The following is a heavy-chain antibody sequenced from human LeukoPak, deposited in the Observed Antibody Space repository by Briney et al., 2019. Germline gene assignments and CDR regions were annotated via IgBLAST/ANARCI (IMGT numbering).Heavy chain of an antibody. CDR3: ARLPYSSGWYLFYFDY. V-gene: IGHV3-21*01. Sequence: GGSLRLSCAGSGFTFSSYSINWVRQAPGKGLEWVSSISSSSSYIYYADSVKGRFTISRDNAKNSLYLQMNSLRAEDTAVYYCARLPYSSGWYLFYFDYWGQGTLVTVSS. D-gene: IGHD6-19*01. J-gene: IGHJ4*02. CDR1: GFTFSSYS. CDR2: ISSSSSYI.